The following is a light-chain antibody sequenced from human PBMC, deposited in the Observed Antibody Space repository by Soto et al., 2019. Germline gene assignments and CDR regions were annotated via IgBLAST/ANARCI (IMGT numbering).Light chain of an antibody. CDR1: SSNIGAGYD. CDR3: QSYDRSLRCSI. V-gene: IGLV1-40*01. Sequence: QSVLTQPPSVSGAPGQRVTISCTGSSSNIGAGYDVHWYQQLPGTAPKLLIFNNNNRPSGVPDRFSGSKSGTSASLAITGLQAEDEADYYCQSYDRSLRCSIFGAGTQLTVL. J-gene: IGLJ7*01. CDR2: NNN.